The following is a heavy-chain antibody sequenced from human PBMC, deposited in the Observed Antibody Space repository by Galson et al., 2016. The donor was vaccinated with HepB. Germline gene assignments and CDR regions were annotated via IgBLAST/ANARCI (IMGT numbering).Heavy chain of an antibody. J-gene: IGHJ5*02. Sequence: SVKVSCKASGYIFSNFPMHWVRQAPGQRLEWMGWINGGNGDTRYSQKFQGRITITRDTSATTVYLELSSLTSEDTAVYYCARAPGRRTVRRKGLRLKEEWGESTPINRFDPWSQGTLVTVSS. CDR2: INGGNGDT. CDR1: GYIFSNFP. V-gene: IGHV1-3*01. CDR3: ARAPGRRTVRRKGLRLKEEWGESTPINRFDP. D-gene: IGHD3-3*01.